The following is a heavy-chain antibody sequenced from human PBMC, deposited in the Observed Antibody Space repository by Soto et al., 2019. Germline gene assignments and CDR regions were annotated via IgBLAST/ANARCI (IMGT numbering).Heavy chain of an antibody. CDR2: INHSGSA. V-gene: IGHV4-34*01. D-gene: IGHD3-16*01. CDR1: GGSFSGYY. J-gene: IGHJ6*02. Sequence: QVQLQQWGAGLLKPSETLSLTCAVYGGSFSGYYWSWIRQPPGKGLEWIGEINHSGSANYNPSLKSRVTISVDTSKNQFSLKLSSVTAADTAVYYCARGGGNRAWGNYYYYGMDVWGQGTTVTVSS. CDR3: ARGGGNRAWGNYYYYGMDV.